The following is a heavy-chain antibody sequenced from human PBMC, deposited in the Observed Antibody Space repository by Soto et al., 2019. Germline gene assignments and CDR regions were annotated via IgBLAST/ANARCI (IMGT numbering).Heavy chain of an antibody. D-gene: IGHD3-16*01. CDR3: AKLGTVSPYYGMDV. J-gene: IGHJ6*02. CDR1: GFAGPGFTFSSYA. Sequence: GGSLRLSCAASGFAGPGFTFSSYAMTWVRQAPGKGLEWVSAISGSGGKTYYADSVKGRFTISRDNSRDTLYLQMNSLRAEDAAVYYCAKLGTVSPYYGMDVWGQGTTVTVSS. V-gene: IGHV3-23*01. CDR2: ISGSGGKT.